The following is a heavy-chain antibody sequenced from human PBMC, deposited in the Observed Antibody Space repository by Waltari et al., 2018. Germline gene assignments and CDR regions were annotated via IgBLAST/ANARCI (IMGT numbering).Heavy chain of an antibody. CDR3: ARQNDRDGYNPGLNLDD. CDR1: GGSISSYY. D-gene: IGHD3-22*01. Sequence: QVQLQESGPGLVKPSETLSLTCTVSGGSISSYYWSWIRQPPGKGLEWIGYIYYSGSTNDNPSRRGRVTMWGDTSKNQFCLKRSSVTAADAAVYYWARQNDRDGYNPGLNLDDWGQGTLVTVSS. J-gene: IGHJ4*02. CDR2: IYYSGST. V-gene: IGHV4-59*08.